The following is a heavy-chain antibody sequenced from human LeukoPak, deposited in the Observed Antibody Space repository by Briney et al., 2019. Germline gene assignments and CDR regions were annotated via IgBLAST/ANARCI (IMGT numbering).Heavy chain of an antibody. CDR2: IGGRT. CDR3: AKDDSWLQFGE. J-gene: IGHJ4*02. D-gene: IGHD5-24*01. Sequence: GGSLRLSCAASGFTFSNYAMTWVRQAPGKGLEWVSGIGGRTYYADSVKGRFTISRDNSKNTLYLEVISLTAEDTAVYYCAKDDSWLQFGEWSQGTLVTVSS. V-gene: IGHV3-23*01. CDR1: GFTFSNYA.